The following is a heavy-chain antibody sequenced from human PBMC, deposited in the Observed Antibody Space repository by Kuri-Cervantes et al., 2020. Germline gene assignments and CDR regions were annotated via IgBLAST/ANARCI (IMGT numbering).Heavy chain of an antibody. CDR2: IIPIFGTA. CDR1: GGTFSSYA. CDR3: ARGRYYYDSSGYYSPFDY. J-gene: IGHJ4*02. V-gene: IGHV1-69*06. Sequence: SVKVSCKASGGTFSSYAISWVRQAPGQGLEWMGGIIPIFGTANYAQKFQGRVTTTADKSTSTAYMELSSLRSEDTAVYYCARGRYYYDSSGYYSPFDYWGRGTLVTVSS. D-gene: IGHD3-22*01.